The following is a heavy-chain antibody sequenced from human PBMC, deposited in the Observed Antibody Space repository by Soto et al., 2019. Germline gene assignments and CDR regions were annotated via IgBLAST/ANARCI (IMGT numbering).Heavy chain of an antibody. CDR1: GFTFSSYG. J-gene: IGHJ4*02. D-gene: IGHD2-15*01. Sequence: LRLSCSASGFTFSSYGIHWVRQAPGKGLEWVAVISYDGSNKYYADSVKGRFTISRDNSKNTLYLQMNSLRAEDTAVYYCAKLILGVVVAATQFPFDYWGQGTLVTVSS. CDR3: AKLILGVVVAATQFPFDY. CDR2: ISYDGSNK. V-gene: IGHV3-30*18.